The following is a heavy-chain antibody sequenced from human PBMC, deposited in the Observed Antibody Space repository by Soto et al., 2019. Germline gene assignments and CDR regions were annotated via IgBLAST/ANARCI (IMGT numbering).Heavy chain of an antibody. Sequence: PWESLQISCQGSGYSFTSYWIGWVRQMPGKGLEWMGIIYPGDSDTRYSPSFQGQVTISADKSISTAYLQWSSLKASDTAMYYCARTELGYHYGMDVWGQGTTVTV. CDR2: IYPGDSDT. J-gene: IGHJ6*02. D-gene: IGHD3-16*01. V-gene: IGHV5-51*01. CDR1: GYSFTSYW. CDR3: ARTELGYHYGMDV.